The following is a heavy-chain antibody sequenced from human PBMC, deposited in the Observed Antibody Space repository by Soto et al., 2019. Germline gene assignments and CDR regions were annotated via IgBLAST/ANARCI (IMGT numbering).Heavy chain of an antibody. CDR2: IYYSGST. Sequence: PSETLSLTCTVSGGSINSGGYSLTWIRQPPGKGLEWIGHIYYSGSTNYNPSLKSPVTISVDTSKNQFSLKLSSVTAADTAVYYCARWAAAGTLDYWGLGSLVTVSS. V-gene: IGHV4-61*08. D-gene: IGHD6-13*01. J-gene: IGHJ4*02. CDR3: ARWAAAGTLDY. CDR1: GGSINSGGYS.